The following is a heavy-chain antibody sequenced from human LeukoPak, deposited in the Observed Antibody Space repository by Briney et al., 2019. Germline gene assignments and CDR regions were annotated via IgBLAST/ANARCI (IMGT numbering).Heavy chain of an antibody. V-gene: IGHV1-2*02. J-gene: IGHJ4*02. CDR2: INPNSGGT. CDR1: GYTFTGYY. Sequence: ASVKVSCKASGYTFTGYYMHWVRQAPGQGLEWMGWINPNSGGTNYAQKFQGRVTMTRDTFISTAYMELSRLRSDDTAVYYCARVNSATCSGGSCYDYWGQGTLVTVSS. CDR3: ARVNSATCSGGSCYDY. D-gene: IGHD2-15*01.